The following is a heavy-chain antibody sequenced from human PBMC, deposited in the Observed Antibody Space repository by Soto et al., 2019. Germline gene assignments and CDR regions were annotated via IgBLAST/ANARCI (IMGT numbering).Heavy chain of an antibody. D-gene: IGHD6-19*01. CDR1: GFTFSSYA. CDR3: AKGVRGSGWYLLGAFDI. V-gene: IGHV3-23*01. CDR2: ISGSGGST. J-gene: IGHJ3*02. Sequence: EVQLLESGGGLVQPGGSLRLSCAASGFTFSSYAMSWVRQAPGKGLEWVSAISGSGGSTYYADSVKGRFTISRDNSKNTLYLQVNSLRAEDTAVYYCAKGVRGSGWYLLGAFDIWGQGTMVTVSS.